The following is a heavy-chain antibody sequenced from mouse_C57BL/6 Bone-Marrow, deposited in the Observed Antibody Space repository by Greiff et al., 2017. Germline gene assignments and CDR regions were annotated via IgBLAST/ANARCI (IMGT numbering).Heavy chain of an antibody. CDR2: ISPRSGNT. Sequence: QVQLKQSGAELARPGASVKLSCKASGYTFTSYGISWVKQRTGQGLEWIGEISPRSGNTYYNEKFKGKATLTADKSSSTAYMELRRLTSEDSAVYFCAIYGNYDYAMDYWGQGTSVTVSS. V-gene: IGHV1-81*01. CDR1: GYTFTSYG. J-gene: IGHJ4*01. D-gene: IGHD2-1*01. CDR3: AIYGNYDYAMDY.